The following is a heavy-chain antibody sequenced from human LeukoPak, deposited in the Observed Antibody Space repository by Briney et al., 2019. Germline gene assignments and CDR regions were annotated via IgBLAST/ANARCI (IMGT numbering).Heavy chain of an antibody. CDR3: ARSELELIHFDY. Sequence: GGSLRLSCAASGFTFSSYAMHWVRQAPGKGLEWVAVISYDGSNKYYADSVKGRFTISRDNSKNTLYLQMNSLRAEDTAVYYCARSELELIHFDYWGQGTLVTVSS. J-gene: IGHJ4*02. D-gene: IGHD1-7*01. CDR1: GFTFSSYA. CDR2: ISYDGSNK. V-gene: IGHV3-30-3*01.